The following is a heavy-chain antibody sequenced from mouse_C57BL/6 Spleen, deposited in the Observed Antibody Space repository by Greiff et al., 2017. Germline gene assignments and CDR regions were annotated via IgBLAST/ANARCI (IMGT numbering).Heavy chain of an antibody. CDR3: ARADDGYYGGFFDY. CDR1: GYTFTGYW. D-gene: IGHD2-3*01. Sequence: QVQLKQSGAELMKPGASVKLSCKATGYTFTGYWIEWVKQRPGHGLEWIGEILPGSCSTNYNEKFKGKATFTADTSSNTAYLQLSSLTTEDSSIYYCARADDGYYGGFFDYWGQGTTLTVSS. V-gene: IGHV1-9*01. CDR2: ILPGSCST. J-gene: IGHJ2*01.